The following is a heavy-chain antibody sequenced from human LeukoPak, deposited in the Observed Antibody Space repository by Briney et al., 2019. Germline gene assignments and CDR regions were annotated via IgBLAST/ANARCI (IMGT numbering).Heavy chain of an antibody. D-gene: IGHD5-24*01. V-gene: IGHV4-59*08. CDR1: GGSISSYY. CDR2: IYYSGST. J-gene: IGHJ3*02. CDR3: ARHYGRDGYNDAFDI. Sequence: SETLSLTCTVSGGSISSYYWSWIRQPPGKGLEWIGYIYYSGSTNYNPSLKSRVTISVDTSKNQFSLKLSSVTAADTAVYYCARHYGRDGYNDAFDIRGQGTMVTVSS.